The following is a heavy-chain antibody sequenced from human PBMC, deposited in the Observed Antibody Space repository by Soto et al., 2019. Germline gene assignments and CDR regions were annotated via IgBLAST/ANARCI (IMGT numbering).Heavy chain of an antibody. V-gene: IGHV3-53*01. J-gene: IGHJ4*02. CDR2: IYSGGYI. CDR1: GFAVSSNY. Sequence: EVQLVESGGGLIQPGGSLRLSCAASGFAVSSNYMNWVRQAPGKGLEWVSVIYSGGYIYYADSVRGRFTISRDNSRNTLYLQMNNLRVEDTAVYYCARGTWNYERGIDYWGQGTLVTVSS. D-gene: IGHD1-7*01. CDR3: ARGTWNYERGIDY.